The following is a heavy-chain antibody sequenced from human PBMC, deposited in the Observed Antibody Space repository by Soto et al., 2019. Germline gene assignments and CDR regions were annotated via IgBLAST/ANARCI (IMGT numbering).Heavy chain of an antibody. J-gene: IGHJ3*02. CDR1: GYTLTELS. CDR2: FDPEDGET. V-gene: IGHV1-24*01. D-gene: IGHD3-22*01. CDR3: ATDHYYDSSGYGSGHAFDI. Sequence: ASVKVSCKVSGYTLTELSMHWVRQAPGKGLEWMGGFDPEDGETIYAQKFQGRVTMTEDTSTDTAYMELSSLRSEDTAVYYCATDHYYDSSGYGSGHAFDIWGQGTMVTVSS.